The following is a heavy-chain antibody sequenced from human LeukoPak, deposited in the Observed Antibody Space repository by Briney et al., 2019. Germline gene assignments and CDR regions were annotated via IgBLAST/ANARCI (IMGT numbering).Heavy chain of an antibody. V-gene: IGHV4-38-2*02. CDR3: ASYTDAFDI. J-gene: IGHJ3*02. CDR1: GDSISRSGYY. CDR2: IYHSGST. Sequence: SETLSLTCTVSGDSISRSGYYWGWIRQPPGKGLEWIGSIYHSGSTYYNPSLKSRVTISVDTSKNQFSLKLSSVTAADTAVYYCASYTDAFDIWGQGTMVTVSS. D-gene: IGHD3-16*01.